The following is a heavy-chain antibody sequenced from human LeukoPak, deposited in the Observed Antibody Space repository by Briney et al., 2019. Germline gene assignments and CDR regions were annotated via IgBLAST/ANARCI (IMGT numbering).Heavy chain of an antibody. CDR2: MNPNSGNT. CDR1: GYTFTSYD. Sequence: ASVKVSCKASGYTFTSYDINWVRQATGQGLEWMGWMNPNSGNTGYAQKFQGRVTMTRNTSISTAYMELSSLRSEDTAVYYCARGVRVTIFGVVIHPHYYYYGMDVWGQGTTVTVSS. V-gene: IGHV1-8*01. D-gene: IGHD3-3*01. CDR3: ARGVRVTIFGVVIHPHYYYYGMDV. J-gene: IGHJ6*02.